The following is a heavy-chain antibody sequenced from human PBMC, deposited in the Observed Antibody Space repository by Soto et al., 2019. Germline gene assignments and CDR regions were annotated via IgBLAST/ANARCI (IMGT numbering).Heavy chain of an antibody. CDR1: GDSINISHW. J-gene: IGHJ5*02. CDR2: ISHSGST. D-gene: IGHD1-1*01. CDR3: VRDGTKTLRDWFDP. V-gene: IGHV4-4*02. Sequence: SETLSLTCAVSGDSINISHWWNWVRQPPGKGLEWIGQISHSGSTNYNPSLTSRVNKSVDKSKNHFSLKLRSVTAADTAVYYCVRDGTKTLRDWFDPWGQGISVTVSS.